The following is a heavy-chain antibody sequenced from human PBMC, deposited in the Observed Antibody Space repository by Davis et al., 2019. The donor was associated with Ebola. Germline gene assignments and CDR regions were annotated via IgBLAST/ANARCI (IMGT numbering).Heavy chain of an antibody. V-gene: IGHV4-34*01. J-gene: IGHJ6*04. CDR3: ARPSYPGYYYYYGMDV. CDR1: GASLSDYY. CDR2: INHSGST. D-gene: IGHD1-26*01. Sequence: GSLRLSCTVYGASLSDYYWNWIRQPPGKGLEWIGEINHSGSTNYNPSLKSRVTISVDTSTNQFSLKLSSVTAADTAVYYCARPSYPGYYYYYGMDVWGKGTTVTVSS.